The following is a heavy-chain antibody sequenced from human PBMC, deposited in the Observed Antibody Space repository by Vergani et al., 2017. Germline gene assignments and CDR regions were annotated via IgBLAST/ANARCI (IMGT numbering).Heavy chain of an antibody. Sequence: QLQLQESGPGLVKPSETLSLTCTVSGGSISSSSYYWGWIRQPPGKGLEWIGSIYYSGSTYYNPSLKSRVTISVDTSKNQCSLKLSAVTAADTAVYYCARPGSSVYYYGMDVWGQGTTVTVSS. D-gene: IGHD1-26*01. V-gene: IGHV4-39*01. CDR2: IYYSGST. J-gene: IGHJ6*02. CDR3: ARPGSSVYYYGMDV. CDR1: GGSISSSSYY.